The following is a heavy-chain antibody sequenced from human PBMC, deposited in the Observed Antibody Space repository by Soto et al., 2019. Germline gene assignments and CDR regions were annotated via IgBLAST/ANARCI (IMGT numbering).Heavy chain of an antibody. CDR3: ARHSGNLGHCAYFFDY. J-gene: IGHJ4*02. Sequence: HGQLVQSGAEVKKPGASVKVSCKASGYTFTSFGISWVRQAPGQGLEWMGWISAYNGNTNYAQKVQGRVTMTTDTSKSIAYMKLTTLRSVDTSVHFCARHSGNLGHCAYFFDYWGQGTLVTVSS. CDR2: ISAYNGNT. CDR1: GYTFTSFG. V-gene: IGHV1-18*01.